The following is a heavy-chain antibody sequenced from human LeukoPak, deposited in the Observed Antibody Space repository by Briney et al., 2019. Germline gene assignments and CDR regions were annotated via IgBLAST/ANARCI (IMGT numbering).Heavy chain of an antibody. V-gene: IGHV3-7*01. Sequence: SGGSLRLSCAASGLTFSRYWMSWVRQAPGKGLEWVANIKQDGSEKYYVDSVKGRFTISRDNAKNSLYLQMNSLRAEDTAVYYCARDGLPVAVDNWGQGTLVTVSS. J-gene: IGHJ4*02. D-gene: IGHD6-19*01. CDR3: ARDGLPVAVDN. CDR1: GLTFSRYW. CDR2: IKQDGSEK.